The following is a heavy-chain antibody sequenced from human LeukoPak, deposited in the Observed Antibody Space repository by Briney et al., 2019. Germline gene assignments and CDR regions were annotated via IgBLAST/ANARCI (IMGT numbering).Heavy chain of an antibody. D-gene: IGHD5-18*01. CDR1: GFTFGDYA. J-gene: IGHJ4*02. CDR3: TRDHQLWSGREVFDY. CDR2: IRSKAYGGTT. Sequence: GGSLRLSCTASGFTFGDYAMSWFRRAPGKGLEWVGFIRSKAYGGTTEYAASVKGRFTISRDDSKSIAYLQMNSLKTEDTAVYYCTRDHQLWSGREVFDYWGQGTLVTVSS. V-gene: IGHV3-49*03.